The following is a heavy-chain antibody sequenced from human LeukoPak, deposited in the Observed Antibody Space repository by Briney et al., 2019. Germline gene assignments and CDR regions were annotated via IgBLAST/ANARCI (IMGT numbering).Heavy chain of an antibody. CDR1: GYRFSDYY. V-gene: IGHV1-2*02. CDR2: INPQSGNT. CDR3: ARDHVPRKNDRNFDY. Sequence: ASVKVSCKASGYRFSDYYMFWIRQAPGQGPEWVGWINPQSGNTNYAEKSQGRVTITRDTSISTFYMELYRLSSDDTGVYFCARDHVPRKNDRNFDYWGQGTLVIVSS. J-gene: IGHJ4*02. D-gene: IGHD1-1*01.